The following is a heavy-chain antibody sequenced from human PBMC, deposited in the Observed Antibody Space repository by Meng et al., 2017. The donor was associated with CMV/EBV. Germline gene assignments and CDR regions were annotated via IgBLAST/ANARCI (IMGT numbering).Heavy chain of an antibody. V-gene: IGHV1-2*02. J-gene: IGHJ4*02. D-gene: IGHD6-19*01. CDR3: VRSSGWSLFDY. CDR1: GFNFSDYY. Sequence: QLVKSWAEMKKPGAPVKVSCTTSGFNFSDYYIHWVRQAPGQGLEWMGWVNSNNDATNYARKFQGRVSMTRDTSISTAHMELSRLMSDDTAVYYCVRSSGWSLFDYWGQGTLVTVSS. CDR2: VNSNNDAT.